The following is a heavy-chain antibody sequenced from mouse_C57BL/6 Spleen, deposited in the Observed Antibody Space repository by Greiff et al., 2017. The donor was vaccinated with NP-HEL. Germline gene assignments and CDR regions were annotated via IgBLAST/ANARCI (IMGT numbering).Heavy chain of an antibody. CDR1: GYAFSSSW. CDR2: IYPGDGDT. V-gene: IGHV1-82*01. CDR3: ARDEGLLLYFDY. Sequence: VKLQQSGPELVKPGASVKISCKASGYAFSSSWMNWVKQRPGKGLEWIGRIYPGDGDTNYNGKFKGKATLTADKSSSTAYMQLSSLTSEDSAVYFCARDEGLLLYFDYWGQGTTLTVSS. J-gene: IGHJ2*01. D-gene: IGHD2-3*01.